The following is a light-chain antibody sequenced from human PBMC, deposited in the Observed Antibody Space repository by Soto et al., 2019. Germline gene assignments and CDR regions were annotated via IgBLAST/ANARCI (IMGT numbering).Light chain of an antibody. CDR2: DAS. J-gene: IGKJ4*01. CDR1: QDISNY. V-gene: IGKV1-33*01. Sequence: DIQMTQYPSSLSASVGDRVTITCQASQDISNYLNWYQQKPGKAPKLLIYDASNLETGVPSRFSGSGSGTDFTFTISSLQPEEIATYYCQQYDNLPRTFGGGTKVEIK. CDR3: QQYDNLPRT.